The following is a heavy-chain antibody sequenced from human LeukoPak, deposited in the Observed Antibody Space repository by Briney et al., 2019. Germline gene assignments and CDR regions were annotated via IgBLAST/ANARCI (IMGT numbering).Heavy chain of an antibody. Sequence: SVKVSCKASGGTFSSYAISWVRQAPGQGLEWMGRIIPILGIANYAQKFQGRVTITADKSTSTAYMELSSLRSEDTAVYYCARIGEGGWFDYWGQGTLVTVCS. CDR3: ARIGEGGWFDY. D-gene: IGHD6-19*01. V-gene: IGHV1-69*04. CDR1: GGTFSSYA. CDR2: IIPILGIA. J-gene: IGHJ4*02.